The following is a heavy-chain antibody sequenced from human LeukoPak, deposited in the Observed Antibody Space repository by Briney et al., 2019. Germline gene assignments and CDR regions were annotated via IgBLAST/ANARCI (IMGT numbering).Heavy chain of an antibody. J-gene: IGHJ4*02. D-gene: IGHD6-13*01. V-gene: IGHV4-59*08. Sequence: SETLSLTCTVSGGSISGDYWSWIRQPPGKGLEWIGYIYYSGSTNYNPSLKSRVTISVDTSKNQFSLRLSSVTAADTAMYYCARHVRYSSSWYFDYWGQGTLVTVSS. CDR2: IYYSGST. CDR1: GGSISGDY. CDR3: ARHVRYSSSWYFDY.